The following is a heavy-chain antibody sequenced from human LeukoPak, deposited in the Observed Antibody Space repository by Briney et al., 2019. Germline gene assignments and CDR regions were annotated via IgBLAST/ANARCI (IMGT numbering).Heavy chain of an antibody. Sequence: GGSLRLSCAASGFTFSSSWMTWVRQAPGKGLEWVSHISSSTSATYYADSVSGRFTIFRDNAKNSLYLEMNSLRGEDTAVYFCASWAGAAAGFSGPFDYWGQGILVTVSS. D-gene: IGHD6-13*01. CDR2: ISSSTSAT. CDR3: ASWAGAAAGFSGPFDY. CDR1: GFTFSSSW. J-gene: IGHJ4*02. V-gene: IGHV3-48*01.